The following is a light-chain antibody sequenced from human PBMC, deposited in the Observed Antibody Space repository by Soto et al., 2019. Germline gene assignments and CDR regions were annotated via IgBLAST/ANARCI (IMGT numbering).Light chain of an antibody. Sequence: QSALTQPASVSGSPGQSITISCTGTSSDVGYYNYVSWYQQHPGKAPKLMIYDVTNRPSGVSNRFSGSKSGNTASLTISGLQAEDEADYYCSSQGSSSTLIFGGGTPLTVL. CDR1: SSDVGYYNY. V-gene: IGLV2-14*01. CDR2: DVT. CDR3: SSQGSSSTLI. J-gene: IGLJ2*01.